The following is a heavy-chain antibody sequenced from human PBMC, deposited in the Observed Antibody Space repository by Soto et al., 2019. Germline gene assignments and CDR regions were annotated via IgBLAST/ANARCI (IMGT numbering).Heavy chain of an antibody. Sequence: ASVKVSCKTSGFMFTSFGFSWVRQAPGQGLEWMGWISAYNGNRNYAQKLQDRVTMTTDISTATVYMELRSLRSDDTAVYYCARDLGYGSGSYKRRGYYYGMDVWGQGTTVTVSS. CDR3: ARDLGYGSGSYKRRGYYYGMDV. J-gene: IGHJ6*02. CDR2: ISAYNGNR. D-gene: IGHD3-10*01. V-gene: IGHV1-18*01. CDR1: GFMFTSFG.